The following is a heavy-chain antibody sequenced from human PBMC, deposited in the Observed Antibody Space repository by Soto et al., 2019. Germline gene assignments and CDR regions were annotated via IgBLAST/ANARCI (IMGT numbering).Heavy chain of an antibody. D-gene: IGHD4-4*01. CDR3: ARANYSNYSYYYYGMDV. Sequence: PGGSLRLSCAASGFTFSDYYMSWIRQAPGKGLEWVSYISSSGSTIYYADSVKGRFTISRDNAKNSLYLQMNSLRAEDTAVYYCARANYSNYSYYYYGMDVWGQGTTVTVSS. CDR1: GFTFSDYY. CDR2: ISSSGSTI. V-gene: IGHV3-11*01. J-gene: IGHJ6*02.